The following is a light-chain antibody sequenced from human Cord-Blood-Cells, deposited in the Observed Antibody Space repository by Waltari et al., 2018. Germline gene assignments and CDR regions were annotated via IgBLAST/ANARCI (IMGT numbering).Light chain of an antibody. J-gene: IGKJ2*01. V-gene: IGKV1-39*01. CDR2: AAS. CDR1: QSISSY. Sequence: DIQTTPSPSSFSASVGDSVTITCRASQSISSYLNWYQQKPGKAPKLLIYAASSLQSGVPSRFSGSGSGTDFTLTISSLQPEDFATYYCQQSYSTPYTFGQGTKLEIK. CDR3: QQSYSTPYT.